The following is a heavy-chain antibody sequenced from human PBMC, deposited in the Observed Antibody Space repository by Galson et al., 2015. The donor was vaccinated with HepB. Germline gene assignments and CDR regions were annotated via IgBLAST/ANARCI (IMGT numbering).Heavy chain of an antibody. CDR2: ISSSGDYT. Sequence: SLRLSCAASGFTFNSYAMTWVRQAPGKGLEWVSSISSSGDYTYYADSVKGRFTISRDNSKNTLSLQMSSLRVEDTAVYFCAKRPYIGLSTGAGKENYYYMDVWGKGTTVTVSS. J-gene: IGHJ6*03. CDR1: GFTFNSYA. CDR3: AKRPYIGLSTGAGKENYYYMDV. V-gene: IGHV3-23*01. D-gene: IGHD2-2*02.